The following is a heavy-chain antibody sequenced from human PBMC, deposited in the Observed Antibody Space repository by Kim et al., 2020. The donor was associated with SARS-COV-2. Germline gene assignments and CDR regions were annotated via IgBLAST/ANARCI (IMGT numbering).Heavy chain of an antibody. V-gene: IGHV3-30*07. CDR3: ARDPYYYDSSGYSDY. D-gene: IGHD3-22*01. Sequence: DSVKGRFTISRDNSKNTLYLQMNSLRAEDTAVYYCARDPYYYDSSGYSDYWGQGTLVTVSS. J-gene: IGHJ4*02.